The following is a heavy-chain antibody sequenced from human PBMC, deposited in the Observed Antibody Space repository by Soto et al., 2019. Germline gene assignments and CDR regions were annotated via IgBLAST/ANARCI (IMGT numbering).Heavy chain of an antibody. CDR1: GDSVSSNSAA. V-gene: IGHV6-1*01. CDR2: TYYRSKWYN. J-gene: IGHJ6*02. Sequence: SQPLSLPFAISGDSVSSNSAAWNWIRQSPSSGLEWLGRTYYRSKWYNGYAVSVQTRLTINPDTSKNPFSLQLTSVTPEDTAVYYCARDXWGGQWLAQYYYYGMEVWGQGTTVTVSS. D-gene: IGHD6-19*01. CDR3: ARDXWGGQWLAQYYYYGMEV.